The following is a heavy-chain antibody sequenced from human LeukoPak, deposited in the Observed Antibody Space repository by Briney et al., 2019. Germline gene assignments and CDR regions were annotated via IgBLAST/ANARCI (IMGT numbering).Heavy chain of an antibody. CDR2: IYYSGST. J-gene: IGHJ5*02. CDR1: GGSISSGGYY. V-gene: IGHV4-31*03. CDR3: ARGLVVPAAIEYNWFDP. Sequence: SETLSLTCTVSGGSISSGGYYWSWIRQHPGKGLEWIGYIYYSGSTYYNPSLKSRVTISVDTSKNQFSLKLSSVTAADTAVYYCARGLVVPAAIEYNWFDPWGQGTLVTVSS. D-gene: IGHD2-2*02.